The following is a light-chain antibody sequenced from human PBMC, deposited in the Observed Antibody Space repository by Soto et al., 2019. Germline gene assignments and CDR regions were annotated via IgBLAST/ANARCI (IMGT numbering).Light chain of an antibody. V-gene: IGLV1-47*01. Sequence: QSALTQPPSASGTPGQSLTISCAESSSNIGSHYVYWYQHLPGTAPKLLIFRDGQRPSGVPDRFFGSKSGTSASLAISGLRSEDEAHYYCAVWDASLTGWVFGGGTKLTVL. CDR1: SSNIGSHY. CDR2: RDG. J-gene: IGLJ3*02. CDR3: AVWDASLTGWV.